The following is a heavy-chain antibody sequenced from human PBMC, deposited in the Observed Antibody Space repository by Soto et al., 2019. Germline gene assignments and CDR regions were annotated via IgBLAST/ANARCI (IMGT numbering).Heavy chain of an antibody. Sequence: QVQLVESGGGVVQPGRSLRLSCAASGFTFSSYGMHWVRQAPGKGLEWVAVIWYDGSNKYYADSVKGRFTISRDNPKNTLYLQMNSLRAEDTAVYYCASPYDSSGCFLRLDYWGQGTLVPVSS. CDR2: IWYDGSNK. D-gene: IGHD3-22*01. CDR1: GFTFSSYG. J-gene: IGHJ4*02. CDR3: ASPYDSSGCFLRLDY. V-gene: IGHV3-33*01.